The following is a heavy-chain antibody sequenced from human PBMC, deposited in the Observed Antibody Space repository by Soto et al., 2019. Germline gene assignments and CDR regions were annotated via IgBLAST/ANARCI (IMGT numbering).Heavy chain of an antibody. CDR2: IIPIFGTA. V-gene: IGHV1-69*13. CDR3: ARGASSLYVLGWFDP. Sequence: ASVKVSCKASGGTFSSYAISWVRQAPGQGLEWMGGIIPIFGTANYAQKFQGRVTITADEPTSTAYMELSSLRSEDTAVYYCARGASSLYVLGWFDPWGQGTLVTVSS. CDR1: GGTFSSYA. D-gene: IGHD3-16*01. J-gene: IGHJ5*02.